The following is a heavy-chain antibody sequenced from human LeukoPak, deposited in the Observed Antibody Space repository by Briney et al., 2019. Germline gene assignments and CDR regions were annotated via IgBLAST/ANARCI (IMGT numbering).Heavy chain of an antibody. V-gene: IGHV4-34*01. Sequence: SETLSLTCAVYGGSFSGYYWSWIRQPPGKGLEWIGEINHSGSTNYNPSLKSRVTISVDTSKNQFSLKLSSVTAADTAVYYCASRYYVDTAMVTGAFDIWGQGTMVTVS. CDR2: INHSGST. CDR1: GGSFSGYY. D-gene: IGHD5-18*01. CDR3: ASRYYVDTAMVTGAFDI. J-gene: IGHJ3*02.